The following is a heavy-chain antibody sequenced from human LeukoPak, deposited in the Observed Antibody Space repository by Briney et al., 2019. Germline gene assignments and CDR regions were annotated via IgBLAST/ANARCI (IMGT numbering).Heavy chain of an antibody. CDR1: GGSISSYY. Sequence: PSETLSLTCTVSGGSISSYYWSWIRQPPGKGLEWIGYIYYSGSTNYNPSPKSRVTISVDTSKNQFSLKLSSVTAADTAVYYCARVGSSSGWYSYFDYWGQGTLVTVSS. D-gene: IGHD6-19*01. CDR3: ARVGSSSGWYSYFDY. CDR2: IYYSGST. J-gene: IGHJ4*02. V-gene: IGHV4-59*01.